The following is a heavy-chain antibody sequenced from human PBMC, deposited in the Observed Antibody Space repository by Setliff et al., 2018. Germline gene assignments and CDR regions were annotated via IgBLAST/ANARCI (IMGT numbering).Heavy chain of an antibody. J-gene: IGHJ4*02. Sequence: GGSLRLSCAASGFTFSSFATSWVRQAPGKRLEWVSIINVGGTNTYYRDSVKGRFTISRDNSKSTLYLQMNSLRAEDTAIYYCAKDKDVRVDYFDYWGPGTLVTVSS. CDR1: GFTFSSFA. CDR3: AKDKDVRVDYFDY. CDR2: INVGGTNT. D-gene: IGHD3-10*01. V-gene: IGHV3-23*01.